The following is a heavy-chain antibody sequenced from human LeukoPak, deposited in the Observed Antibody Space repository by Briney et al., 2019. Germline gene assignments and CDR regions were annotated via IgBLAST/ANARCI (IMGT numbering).Heavy chain of an antibody. J-gene: IGHJ6*03. CDR3: ARVGLRYFDWLPCDYYYYYYMDV. CDR1: GYTFTSYD. CDR2: MNPNSGNT. Sequence: ASVKVSCKASGYTFTSYDINWVRQATGQGLEWMGWMNPNSGNTGYAQKFQGRVTMTRNTSISTAYMEPSSLRSEDTAVYYCARVGLRYFDWLPCDYYYYYYMDVWGKGTTVTVSS. V-gene: IGHV1-8*01. D-gene: IGHD3-9*01.